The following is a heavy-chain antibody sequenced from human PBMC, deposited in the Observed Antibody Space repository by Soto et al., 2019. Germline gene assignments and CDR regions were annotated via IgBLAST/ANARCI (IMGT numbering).Heavy chain of an antibody. CDR3: ARVPDR. V-gene: IGHV4-30-2*01. Sequence: SETLSLTCAVSGGSISSGGYSWSWIRQPPGKGLEWIGYIYHSGSTYYNPSLKSRVTISVDRSKNQFSLKLSSVTAADTDVYYCARVPDRWGQGTLVTVSS. D-gene: IGHD2-2*01. CDR2: IYHSGST. CDR1: GGSISSGGYS. J-gene: IGHJ5*02.